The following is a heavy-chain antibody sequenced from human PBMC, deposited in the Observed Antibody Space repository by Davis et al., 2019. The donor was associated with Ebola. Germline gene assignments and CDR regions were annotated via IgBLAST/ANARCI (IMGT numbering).Heavy chain of an antibody. J-gene: IGHJ5*02. CDR2: INHSGRT. Sequence: SETLSLTCAVYGGSFSGYYWSWIRQPPGKGLEWIGEINHSGRTNYNPSLKSRVTISVDTSKNQFSLKLSSVTAADTAVYYCARAVGRGAWFDPWGQGTLVTVSS. CDR3: ARAVGRGAWFDP. D-gene: IGHD3-10*01. CDR1: GGSFSGYY. V-gene: IGHV4-34*01.